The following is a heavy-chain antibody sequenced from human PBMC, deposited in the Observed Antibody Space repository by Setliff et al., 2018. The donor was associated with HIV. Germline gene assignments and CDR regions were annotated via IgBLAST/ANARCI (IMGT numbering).Heavy chain of an antibody. CDR1: GFTFSTYG. CDR2: IIQDGSEQ. CDR3: ARGRGESRTNYFDY. D-gene: IGHD3-10*01. Sequence: PGGSLRLSCAASGFTFSTYGMHWVRQAPGKRLEWVANIIQDGSEQFYVDSVKGRFTISRDSAKNSLYLQMNSLRAEDTAVYFCARGRGESRTNYFDYWCQGSLVTVSS. J-gene: IGHJ4*02. V-gene: IGHV3-7*03.